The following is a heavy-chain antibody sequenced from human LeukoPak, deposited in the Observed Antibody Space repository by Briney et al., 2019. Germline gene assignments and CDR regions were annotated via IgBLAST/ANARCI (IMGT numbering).Heavy chain of an antibody. CDR1: GFTFSSYE. CDR3: AKVGVPRDYYYYMDV. D-gene: IGHD3-3*01. Sequence: GGSLRLSCAASGFTFSSYEMNWVRQAPGKGLEWVAFIRYDGSNRYYADSVKGRFTISRDNSKNTLYLQMNSLRAEDTAVYYCAKVGVPRDYYYYMDVWGKGTTVTISS. V-gene: IGHV3-30*02. J-gene: IGHJ6*03. CDR2: IRYDGSNR.